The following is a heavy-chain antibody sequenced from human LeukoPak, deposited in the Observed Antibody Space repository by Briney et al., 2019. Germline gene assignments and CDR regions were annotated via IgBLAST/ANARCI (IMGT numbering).Heavy chain of an antibody. D-gene: IGHD6-13*01. V-gene: IGHV2-5*01. Sequence: SGPTLVHPTQTLTLTCTFSGFSLSTSGVGVGWIRQPPGKALEWLALIYWNDDKRYSPSLKSRLTITKDTSKNQVVLTMTNMDPVDTATYYCAHSGSSWYGDWFDPWGQGTLVTVSS. CDR1: GFSLSTSGVG. J-gene: IGHJ5*02. CDR2: IYWNDDK. CDR3: AHSGSSWYGDWFDP.